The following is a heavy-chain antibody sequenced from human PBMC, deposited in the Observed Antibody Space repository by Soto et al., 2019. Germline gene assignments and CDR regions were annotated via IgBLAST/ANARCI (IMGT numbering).Heavy chain of an antibody. CDR3: AKGAYYYSSGTYFYYYYGMDV. CDR2: ISGSGGST. J-gene: IGHJ6*02. D-gene: IGHD3-10*01. Sequence: EVQLLESGGGLVQPGGSLRLSCAASGFTFSSYAMSWVRQAPGKGLEWVSAISGSGGSTYYADSVKGRFTISRDNSKNTLYLQMNSLRAEDTAVYYCAKGAYYYSSGTYFYYYYGMDVWGQGTTVTVSS. V-gene: IGHV3-23*01. CDR1: GFTFSSYA.